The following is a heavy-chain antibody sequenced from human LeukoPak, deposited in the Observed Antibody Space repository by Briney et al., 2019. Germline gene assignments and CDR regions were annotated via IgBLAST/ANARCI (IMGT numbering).Heavy chain of an antibody. Sequence: SETLSLTCTVSGGSISSSSYYWGWIRQPPGKGLEWIGSIYYSGSTYYNPSLKSRVTISVDTSKNQFSLKLSSVTAADTAVYYCARQGPHTFYFDYWGQGTLVTVSS. J-gene: IGHJ4*02. CDR2: IYYSGST. D-gene: IGHD2-2*02. V-gene: IGHV4-39*01. CDR3: ARQGPHTFYFDY. CDR1: GGSISSSSYY.